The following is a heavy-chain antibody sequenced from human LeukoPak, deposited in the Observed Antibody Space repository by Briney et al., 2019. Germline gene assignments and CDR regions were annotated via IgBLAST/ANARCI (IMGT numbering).Heavy chain of an antibody. D-gene: IGHD3-16*01. J-gene: IGHJ5*02. CDR3: ARGGGGLNWFDP. Sequence: GGSLRLSCAASGFTFSAYTMNWVRQAPGKGLEWVSSISSSSSYIFYADSVKGRFTISRDNAKNSLYLQMNSLSAEDTAVYYCARGGGGLNWFDPWGQGTLVTVSS. CDR1: GFTFSAYT. V-gene: IGHV3-21*01. CDR2: ISSSSSYI.